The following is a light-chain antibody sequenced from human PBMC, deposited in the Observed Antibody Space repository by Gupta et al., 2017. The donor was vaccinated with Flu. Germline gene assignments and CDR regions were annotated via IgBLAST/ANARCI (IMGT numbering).Light chain of an antibody. CDR2: AKI. CDR3: STRYRNDNHQVV. J-gene: IGLJ2*01. CDR1: SLSNSN. Sequence: GDSLSNSNAGWYQQKPAQDAPLLMYAKISRRPASPDQRFGASSGDTASLTITAAQADEEEDYYCSTRYRNDNHQVVFGGGTKLTVL. V-gene: IGLV3-19*01.